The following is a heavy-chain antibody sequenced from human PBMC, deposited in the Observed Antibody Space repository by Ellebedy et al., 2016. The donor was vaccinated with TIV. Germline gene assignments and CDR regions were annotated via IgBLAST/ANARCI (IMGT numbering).Heavy chain of an antibody. D-gene: IGHD3-16*01. CDR2: ISAGGSSI. CDR3: AKGSSSGFNYDRVGFEY. Sequence: GGSLRLSCAASGFTFSSFAMHWVRQPPGKGLEWLSVISAGGSSISQADSVKGRFTITRDNSKNTLYAQMNRLTTEETAVYYCAKGSSSGFNYDRVGFEYWGQGTVVTVSS. J-gene: IGHJ4*02. CDR1: GFTFSSFA. V-gene: IGHV3-23*01.